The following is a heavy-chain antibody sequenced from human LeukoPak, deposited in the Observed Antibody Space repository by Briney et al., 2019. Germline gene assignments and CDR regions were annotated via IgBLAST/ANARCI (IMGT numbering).Heavy chain of an antibody. V-gene: IGHV4-59*01. CDR3: ARVPYSSSWYLDY. CDR2: IYYSGST. Sequence: PSETLSLTCTVSGGSISSYYWSWIRQPPGKGLEWIGYIYYSGSTNYNPSLKSRVTISVDTSKNQFSLKLSSVTAADTAVYYCARVPYSSSWYLDYWGQGTLVTVSS. CDR1: GGSISSYY. J-gene: IGHJ4*02. D-gene: IGHD6-13*01.